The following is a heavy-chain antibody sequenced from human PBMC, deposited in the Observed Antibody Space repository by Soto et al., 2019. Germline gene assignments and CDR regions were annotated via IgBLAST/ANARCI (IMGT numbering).Heavy chain of an antibody. J-gene: IGHJ5*02. V-gene: IGHV3-23*01. Sequence: VQLLESGGGLVQPGGSLRLSCAASGFTFSSHAMSWVRQAPGEGPEWVSAITGSGDRTFYADSVKGRFTISSDNSKNRLYLPMSSLRAEDTAVYHCAKGVDGYCSSGSCLASWSDPGGQGTMVTVSS. CDR3: AKGVDGYCSSGSCLASWSDP. CDR2: ITGSGDRT. CDR1: GFTFSSHA. D-gene: IGHD2-2*03.